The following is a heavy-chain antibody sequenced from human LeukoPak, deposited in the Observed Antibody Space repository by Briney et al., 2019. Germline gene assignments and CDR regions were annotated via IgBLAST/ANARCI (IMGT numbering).Heavy chain of an antibody. D-gene: IGHD6-19*01. V-gene: IGHV4-34*01. J-gene: IGHJ4*02. CDR3: ARDYGSGWEFDY. CDR2: INHSGST. Sequence: PSETLSLTCAVYGGSFSGYYWSWIRQPPGKGLEWIGEINHSGSTNYNPSLKSRVTISVDTSKNQFSLKLSSVTAADTAVYYCARDYGSGWEFDYWGQGTLVTVSS. CDR1: GGSFSGYY.